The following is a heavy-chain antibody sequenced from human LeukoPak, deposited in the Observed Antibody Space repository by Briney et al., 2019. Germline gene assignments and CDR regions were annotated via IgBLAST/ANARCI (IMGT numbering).Heavy chain of an antibody. CDR3: ATEARGYSHGPNH. D-gene: IGHD5-18*01. Sequence: SETLSLTCTVSGGSTSSYYWSWIRQPAGKGLEWIGRIYTSGSTNYNPSLKSRLTISVDTSKNQFSLKLSSVTAADTAVYYCATEARGYSHGPNHWGQGTLVTVSS. V-gene: IGHV4-4*07. CDR2: IYTSGST. CDR1: GGSTSSYY. J-gene: IGHJ5*02.